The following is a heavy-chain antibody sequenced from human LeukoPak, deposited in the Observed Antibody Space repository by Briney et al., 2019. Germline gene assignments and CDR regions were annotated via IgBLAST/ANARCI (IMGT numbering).Heavy chain of an antibody. J-gene: IGHJ6*03. V-gene: IGHV3-30*04. Sequence: GRSLRLSCAASGFTFSSYAMHWVRQAPGKGLEWVAVISYDGSNKYYADSVKGRFTISRDNSKNTLYLQMNSLRAEDTAVYYCASLYYYDSSGYWSYYYYYMDVWGKGTTVTVSS. D-gene: IGHD3-22*01. CDR1: GFTFSSYA. CDR3: ASLYYYDSSGYWSYYYYYMDV. CDR2: ISYDGSNK.